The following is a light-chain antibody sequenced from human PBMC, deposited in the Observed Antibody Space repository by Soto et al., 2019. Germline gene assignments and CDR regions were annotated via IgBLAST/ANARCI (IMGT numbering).Light chain of an antibody. J-gene: IGKJ1*01. CDR2: RTS. CDR1: QSVSSSY. Sequence: VLSLSAGTLSLSKGERATLSCRASQSVSSSYLAWYQQKPGQAPRLLIYRTSNRATGIPDRFSGSGSGTDFTLTISRLEPEDFAVYWCQQYDSSPRTFGQGTKV. CDR3: QQYDSSPRT. V-gene: IGKV3-20*01.